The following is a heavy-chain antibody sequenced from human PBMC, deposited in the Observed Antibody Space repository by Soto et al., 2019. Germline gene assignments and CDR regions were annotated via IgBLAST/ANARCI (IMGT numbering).Heavy chain of an antibody. V-gene: IGHV3-53*01. CDR3: ARGYVDTAMVPTIYYFDY. CDR2: IYSGGST. CDR1: GFTVSSNY. Sequence: PGGSLRLSCAASGFTVSSNYMSWVRQAPGKGLEWVSVIYSGGSTYYADSVKGRFTISRDNSKNTLYLQMNSLRAEDTAVYYCARGYVDTAMVPTIYYFDYWGQGTLVTVSS. J-gene: IGHJ4*02. D-gene: IGHD5-18*01.